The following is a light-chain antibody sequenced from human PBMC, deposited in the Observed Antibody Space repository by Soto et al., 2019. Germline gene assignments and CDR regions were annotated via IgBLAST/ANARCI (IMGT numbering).Light chain of an antibody. CDR2: AAS. CDR3: QRLNNYPPA. Sequence: DSQLTQSPSFLSASVGDRVTITCRASQGISSYLAWYQQKPGKAPNLLIYAASTLQSGVPSRFSGSGSGTEFTLTISSLQPEDFATYYCQRLNNYPPAFGQGTRLEIK. V-gene: IGKV1-9*01. CDR1: QGISSY. J-gene: IGKJ5*01.